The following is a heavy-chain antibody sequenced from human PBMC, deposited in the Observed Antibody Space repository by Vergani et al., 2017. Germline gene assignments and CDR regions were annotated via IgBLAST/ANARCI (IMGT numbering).Heavy chain of an antibody. CDR1: GFTFSSYA. Sequence: EVQLLESGGGLVQPGGSLRLSCAASGFTFSSYAMSCVRQAPGKGLEWVSAISGSGGSTYYADSLKGRFTISRDTSKNTLYLQMNSLRAEATALYYGAKDQPTVTAYYYGMDVWGQGTTVTASS. CDR3: AKDQPTVTAYYYGMDV. D-gene: IGHD4-17*01. CDR2: ISGSGGST. V-gene: IGHV3-23*01. J-gene: IGHJ6*02.